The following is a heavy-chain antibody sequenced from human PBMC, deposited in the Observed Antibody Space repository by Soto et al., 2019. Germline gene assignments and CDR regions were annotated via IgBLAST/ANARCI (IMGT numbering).Heavy chain of an antibody. Sequence: VASVKVSCKASGYTFTSYDINWVRQATGQGLEWMGWMNPNSGNTGYAQKFQGRVTMTRNTSISTAYMELSSLRSEDTAVYYCARMTTVTMYYYYYMDVWGKGTTVTVSS. CDR2: MNPNSGNT. CDR1: GYTFTSYD. J-gene: IGHJ6*03. V-gene: IGHV1-8*01. CDR3: ARMTTVTMYYYYYMDV. D-gene: IGHD4-4*01.